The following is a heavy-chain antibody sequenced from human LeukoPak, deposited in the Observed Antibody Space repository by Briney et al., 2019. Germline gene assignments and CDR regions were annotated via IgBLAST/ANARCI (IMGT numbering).Heavy chain of an antibody. CDR2: IKQDGSEK. J-gene: IGHJ4*02. V-gene: IGHV3-7*01. CDR3: ARDLLGHFSGYLDY. D-gene: IGHD2-15*01. Sequence: QSGGSLRLSCAASGFTFSSYWMSWVRQAPWKGLEWVANIKQDGSEKYYVDSVKGRFTISRDNAKNSLYLQMNSLRAEDTAVDYCARDLLGHFSGYLDYWGQGTLVTVSS. CDR1: GFTFSSYW.